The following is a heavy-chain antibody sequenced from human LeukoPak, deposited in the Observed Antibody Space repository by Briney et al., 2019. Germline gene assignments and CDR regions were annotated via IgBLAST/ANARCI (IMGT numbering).Heavy chain of an antibody. V-gene: IGHV4-39*01. CDR3: ARTPKSSGWEFDY. CDR2: IYYSGST. D-gene: IGHD6-19*01. Sequence: SETLSLTCTVSGGSISSSSYYWGWIRQPPGKGLEWIGSIYYSGSTYYNPSLKSRVTISVDTSKNQFSLKLSSVTAADTAVYYCARTPKSSGWEFDYWGQGTLVTVSS. J-gene: IGHJ4*02. CDR1: GGSISSSSYY.